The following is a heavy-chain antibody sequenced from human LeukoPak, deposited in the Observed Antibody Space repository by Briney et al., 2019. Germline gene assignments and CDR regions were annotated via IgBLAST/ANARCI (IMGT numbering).Heavy chain of an antibody. J-gene: IGHJ5*02. D-gene: IGHD3-3*01. CDR3: AREGITIFGVANSNWFDP. V-gene: IGHV3-11*01. Sequence: GGSLRLFCAASGFTFSDHYMSWIRQAPGKGLEWVSYISGSSTTIYYADSVRGRFTISRDNGKNSLYLQMNSLRVEDTAIYYCAREGITIFGVANSNWFDPWGQGTLVTVSS. CDR2: ISGSSTTI. CDR1: GFTFSDHY.